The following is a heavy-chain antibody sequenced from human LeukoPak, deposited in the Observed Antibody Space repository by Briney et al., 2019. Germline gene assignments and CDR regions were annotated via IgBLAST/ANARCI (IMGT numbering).Heavy chain of an antibody. CDR1: GFTFSGSA. CDR2: IRSKVNNYAT. V-gene: IGHV3-73*01. D-gene: IGHD4-17*01. J-gene: IGHJ4*02. CDR3: AGPYGDLGGDFDY. Sequence: PGGSLRLSCSGSGFTFSGSAIHWVRQASGKGLEWVGRIRSKVNNYATEHAPSVRGRFTISRDDSKNTAYLQMNSLKVEDTAVYFCAGPYGDLGGDFDYWGQGTLVTVSS.